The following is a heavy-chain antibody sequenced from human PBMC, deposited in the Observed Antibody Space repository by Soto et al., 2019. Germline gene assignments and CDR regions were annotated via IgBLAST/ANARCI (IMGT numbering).Heavy chain of an antibody. Sequence: EVQLLESGGGLVQPGGSLRLSCAASGFTVSSYDMSWVRQAPGKGLEWVSAISGSGGSTYYADSVKGRFTISRDNSKNTLYLQMNSLRAEDTAVYYCAKDPVLDFWSGYPLYYGMDVWGQGTTVTVSS. J-gene: IGHJ6*02. V-gene: IGHV3-23*01. CDR1: GFTVSSYD. CDR3: AKDPVLDFWSGYPLYYGMDV. D-gene: IGHD3-3*01. CDR2: ISGSGGST.